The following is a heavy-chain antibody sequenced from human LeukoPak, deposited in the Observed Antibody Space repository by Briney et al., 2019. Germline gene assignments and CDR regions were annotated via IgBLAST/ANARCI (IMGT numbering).Heavy chain of an antibody. CDR3: TLNRGIAGPNFYMDV. D-gene: IGHD6-13*01. CDR2: IKSKTAGGTI. CDR1: GFTFSSYA. V-gene: IGHV3-15*01. J-gene: IGHJ6*03. Sequence: GGSLRLSCAASGFTFSSYAMSWVRQAPGKGPECVGRIKSKTAGGTIDFVAPVKGRFAISRDDSKNTLYLQMNSLETEDTAVYYCTLNRGIAGPNFYMDVWGKGITVTVSS.